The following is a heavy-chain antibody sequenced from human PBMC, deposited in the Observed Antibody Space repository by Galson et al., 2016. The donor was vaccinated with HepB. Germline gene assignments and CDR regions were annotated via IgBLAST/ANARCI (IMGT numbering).Heavy chain of an antibody. V-gene: IGHV4-30-4*01. D-gene: IGHD3-16*01. CDR2: IFRDGTT. Sequence: TLSLTCTVSGGSISSGDYYWSWVRQPPGKGLEWIGYIFRDGTTYYNPSLKSRFIISVDTSKNQFSLKLSSVTAADTAMYYCAREPVHLGESGIDFWGQGTLVTVSS. CDR3: AREPVHLGESGIDF. CDR1: GGSISSGDYY. J-gene: IGHJ4*01.